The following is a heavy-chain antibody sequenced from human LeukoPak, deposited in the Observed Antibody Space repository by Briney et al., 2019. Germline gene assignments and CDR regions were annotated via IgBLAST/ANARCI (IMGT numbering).Heavy chain of an antibody. Sequence: GGSLRLSCAASGFTFSSYDMHWVRQATGKGLEWVSGIGTAGDIYYSGSVKGRFTISRDNSKNTLFLQMSSLRAEDTAVYYCARGFSGYYYPFDYWGQGTLVTVSS. D-gene: IGHD3-22*01. CDR2: IGTAGDI. V-gene: IGHV3-13*01. CDR1: GFTFSSYD. CDR3: ARGFSGYYYPFDY. J-gene: IGHJ4*02.